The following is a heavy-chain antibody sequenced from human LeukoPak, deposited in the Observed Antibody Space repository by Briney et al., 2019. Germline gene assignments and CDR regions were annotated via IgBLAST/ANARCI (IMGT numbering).Heavy chain of an antibody. CDR2: INHSGST. J-gene: IGHJ6*02. CDR3: ARAHSGVVIAYYYGMDV. V-gene: IGHV4-34*01. CDR1: GGSFSGYY. D-gene: IGHD3-3*01. Sequence: SETLSLTCAVYGGSFSGYYGSWIRQPPGKGLEWIGEINHSGSTNYNPSLKSRVTISVDTSKNQFSLKLSSVTAADTAVYYCARAHSGVVIAYYYGMDVWGQGTTVTVSS.